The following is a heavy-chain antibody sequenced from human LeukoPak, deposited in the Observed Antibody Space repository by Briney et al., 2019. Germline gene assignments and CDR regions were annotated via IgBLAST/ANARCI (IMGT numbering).Heavy chain of an antibody. CDR3: ARLTGLRSPFDP. J-gene: IGHJ5*02. V-gene: IGHV4-34*01. Sequence: PGGSLRLSCAASGFTFSDYYMSWIRQPPGKGLEWIGEINHSGSTNYNPSLKSRVTISVDTSKNQFSLKLSSVTAADTAVYYCARLTGLRSPFDPWGQGTLVTVSS. D-gene: IGHD3-3*01. CDR2: INHSGST. CDR1: GFTFSDYY.